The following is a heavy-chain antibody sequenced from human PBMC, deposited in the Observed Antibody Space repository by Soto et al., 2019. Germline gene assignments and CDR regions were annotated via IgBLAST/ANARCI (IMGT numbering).Heavy chain of an antibody. V-gene: IGHV3-23*01. CDR3: AKGREVVLHYHYYGFDV. J-gene: IGHJ6*02. CDR1: GFTFSSYA. D-gene: IGHD2-15*01. Sequence: EVQLLESGGDLVQPGGSLRLSCAASGFTFSSYAMSWVRQAPGKGLEWVSTISGSGGDKYYADSVKGRFTISRDNSKNTLDVQMNSLRAEDTAVYYCAKGREVVLHYHYYGFDVWGQGTTVTVSS. CDR2: ISGSGGDK.